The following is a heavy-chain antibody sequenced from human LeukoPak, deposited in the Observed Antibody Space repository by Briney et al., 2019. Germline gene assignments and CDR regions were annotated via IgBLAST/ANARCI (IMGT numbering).Heavy chain of an antibody. Sequence: SETLSLTCTVSGGSISSYCWSWIRQPPGKGLEWIGYIYYSGSTNYNPSLKSRVTISVDTSKNQFSLKLSSVTAADTAVYYCARHFPYVLRYFDWLPPRYYYMDVWGKGTTVTISS. D-gene: IGHD3-9*01. V-gene: IGHV4-59*08. CDR3: ARHFPYVLRYFDWLPPRYYYMDV. CDR1: GGSISSYC. J-gene: IGHJ6*03. CDR2: IYYSGST.